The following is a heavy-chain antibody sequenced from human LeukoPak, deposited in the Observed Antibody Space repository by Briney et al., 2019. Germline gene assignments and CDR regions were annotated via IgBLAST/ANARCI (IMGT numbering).Heavy chain of an antibody. D-gene: IGHD2-2*01. CDR1: GGTFSSYA. CDR2: IIPIFGTT. J-gene: IGHJ4*02. V-gene: IGHV1-69*05. CDR3: ARGAVPATLPTSFDY. Sequence: GASVKVSCKASGGTFSSYAISWVRQAPGQGLEWMGGIIPIFGTTNYAQKLQGRVTITTDESTSTAYMELSSLRSEDTAVYYCARGAVPATLPTSFDYWGQGTLVTVSS.